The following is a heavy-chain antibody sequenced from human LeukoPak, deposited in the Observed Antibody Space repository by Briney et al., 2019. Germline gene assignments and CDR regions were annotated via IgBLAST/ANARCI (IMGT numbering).Heavy chain of an antibody. Sequence: SVKVSCKAPGGTFSSYAISWVRQAPGQGLEWMGGIIPIFGTANYAQKFQGRVTITADESTSTAYMELSSLRSEDTAVYYCARGEMATISQLNYWGQGTLVTVSS. V-gene: IGHV1-69*13. CDR3: ARGEMATISQLNY. D-gene: IGHD5-24*01. CDR2: IIPIFGTA. CDR1: GGTFSSYA. J-gene: IGHJ4*02.